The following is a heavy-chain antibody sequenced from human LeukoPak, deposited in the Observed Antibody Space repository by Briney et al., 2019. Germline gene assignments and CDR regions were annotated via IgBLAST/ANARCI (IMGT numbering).Heavy chain of an antibody. CDR1: GFTFSSYW. CDR2: IKQEGSEI. J-gene: IGHJ4*02. CDR3: ARGTPTLPLGIWFGELYYFDY. V-gene: IGHV3-7*01. Sequence: GGSLRLSCAASGFTFSSYWMSWVRQAPGKGLEWVANIKQEGSEIYYVDSVEGRFTISRDNAKNSLYLQMNSLRAEDTAVYYCARGTPTLPLGIWFGELYYFDYWGQGTLVTVSS. D-gene: IGHD3-10*01.